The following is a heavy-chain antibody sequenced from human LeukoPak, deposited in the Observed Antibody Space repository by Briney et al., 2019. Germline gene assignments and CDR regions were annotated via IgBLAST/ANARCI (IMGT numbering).Heavy chain of an antibody. V-gene: IGHV3-7*01. D-gene: IGHD3-22*01. CDR1: GFTFSSYW. CDR2: IKQDGSEK. J-gene: IGHJ4*02. CDR3: ARDPLAYYYDSSGYYYVRLGLDY. Sequence: GGSLRLSCAASGFTFSSYWMSWVRQAPRKGLEWVANIKQDGSEKYYVDSVKGRFTISRDNAKNSLYLQMNSLRAEDTAVYYCARDPLAYYYDSSGYYYVRLGLDYWGQGTLVTVSS.